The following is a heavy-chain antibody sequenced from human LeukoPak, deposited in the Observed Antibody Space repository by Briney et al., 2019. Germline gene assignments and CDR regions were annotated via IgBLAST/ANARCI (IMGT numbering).Heavy chain of an antibody. Sequence: GGSPRLSCAASGFTFSSYAMSWVRQAPGKGLEWVSAISGSGGNTYYADSVKGRFTISRDNSKNTVHLQMNSLRAEDTAMYYCARRAGDYSHPYDYWGQGTLVTVSS. CDR3: ARRAGDYSHPYDY. V-gene: IGHV3-23*01. CDR2: ISGSGGNT. J-gene: IGHJ4*02. D-gene: IGHD3-22*01. CDR1: GFTFSSYA.